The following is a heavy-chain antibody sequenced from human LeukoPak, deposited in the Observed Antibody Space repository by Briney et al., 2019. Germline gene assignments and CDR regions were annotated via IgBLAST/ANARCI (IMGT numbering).Heavy chain of an antibody. CDR1: GGSISSGYYY. CDR3: ARVNFWSGYYDPSSDWFDP. Sequence: SETLSLTCTVSGGSISSGYYYWSWIRQPPGKGLEWIVYIYYSGSTYDNPSLRRRVIISVDTPKNQFSLKLSAVTAADTAVYYCARVNFWSGYYDPSSDWFDPWGQGTLVTVSS. CDR2: IYYSGST. D-gene: IGHD3-3*01. J-gene: IGHJ5*02. V-gene: IGHV4-30-4*08.